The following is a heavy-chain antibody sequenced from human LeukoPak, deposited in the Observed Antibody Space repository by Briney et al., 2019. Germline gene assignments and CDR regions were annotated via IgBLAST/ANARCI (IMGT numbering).Heavy chain of an antibody. CDR1: GFTFTNYA. CDR2: IKQDGSEK. J-gene: IGHJ4*02. CDR3: ARSRGPSYYYDSSGYPSGY. V-gene: IGHV3-7*01. Sequence: PGGSLRLSCAASGFTFTNYAMTWVRQAPGKGLEWVANIKQDGSEKYYVDSVKGRFTISRDNAKNSLYLQMNSLRAEDTAVYYCARSRGPSYYYDSSGYPSGYWGQGTLVTVSS. D-gene: IGHD3-22*01.